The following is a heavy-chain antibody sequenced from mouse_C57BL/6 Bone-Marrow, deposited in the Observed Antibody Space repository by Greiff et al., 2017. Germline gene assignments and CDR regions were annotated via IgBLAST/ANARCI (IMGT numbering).Heavy chain of an antibody. CDR2: IYPGSGST. Sequence: QVQLQQPGAELVKPGASVKMSCKASGYTFTSYWITWVKQRPGQGLEWIGDIYPGSGSTNYNEKFKSKATLTVDTSSSTAYRQLSSLTSKDSAVYYCARDHYGSSYWYFDVWGTGTTVTVSS. D-gene: IGHD1-1*01. CDR1: GYTFTSYW. CDR3: ARDHYGSSYWYFDV. J-gene: IGHJ1*03. V-gene: IGHV1-55*01.